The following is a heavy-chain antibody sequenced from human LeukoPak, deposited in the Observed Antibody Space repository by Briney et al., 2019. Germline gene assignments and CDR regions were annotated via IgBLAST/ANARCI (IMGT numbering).Heavy chain of an antibody. CDR2: IYPGDSDT. V-gene: IGHV5-51*01. CDR1: GYSFTSYW. D-gene: IGHD3-10*01. J-gene: IGHJ4*02. Sequence: GESLKISCKGSGYSFTSYWIGWVRQMPGKGLEWMGIIYPGDSDTRYSPSFQGQVTISADKSISTAYLQWSSLRASDTAMYYCARHGLWFGELSDFDYWGQGTLVTVSS. CDR3: ARHGLWFGELSDFDY.